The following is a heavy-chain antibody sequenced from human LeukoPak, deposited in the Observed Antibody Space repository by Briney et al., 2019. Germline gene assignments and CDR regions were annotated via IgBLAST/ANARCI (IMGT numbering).Heavy chain of an antibody. CDR2: IKQGGSRK. CDR1: GFTLSTYS. V-gene: IGHV3-7*01. Sequence: GGSLRLSCAASGFTLSTYSMSWVRQAPGKGLEWVADIKQGGSRKYYVDSVKGRFTISRDNAKNSLYLQMNSLRTEDTAVYYFASDTPDMSRWVWGERTLVTVSS. J-gene: IGHJ4*02. CDR3: ASDTPDMSRWV. D-gene: IGHD2-15*01.